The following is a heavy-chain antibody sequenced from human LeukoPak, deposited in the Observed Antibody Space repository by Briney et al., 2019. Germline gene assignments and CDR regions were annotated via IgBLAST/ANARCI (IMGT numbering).Heavy chain of an antibody. CDR3: ARGGTYYPCIDY. D-gene: IGHD1-26*01. CDR2: ISAYNGKT. Sequence: ASVKVSCKVSGYTLTELSMHWVRQAPGQGLEWMGRISAYNGKTSYAQKFQGRVTMTTDSSTTTAYMDLASLRSDDTAVYYCARGGTYYPCIDYWGQGTLVTVSS. CDR1: GYTLTELS. J-gene: IGHJ4*01. V-gene: IGHV1-18*01.